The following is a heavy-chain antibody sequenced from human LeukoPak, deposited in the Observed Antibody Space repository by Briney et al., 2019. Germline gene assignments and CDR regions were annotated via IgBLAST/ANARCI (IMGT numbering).Heavy chain of an antibody. D-gene: IGHD3-10*01. V-gene: IGHV4-34*01. J-gene: IGHJ5*02. Sequence: SETLSLTCAVYGGSFSGYYWSWIRQPPGKGLEWIGEINHSGSTNYNPSLKSRVTISVDTPKNQFSLKLSSVTAADTAVYYCARTRGITMVRVRGGNWFDPWGQGTLVTVSS. CDR1: GGSFSGYY. CDR3: ARTRGITMVRVRGGNWFDP. CDR2: INHSGST.